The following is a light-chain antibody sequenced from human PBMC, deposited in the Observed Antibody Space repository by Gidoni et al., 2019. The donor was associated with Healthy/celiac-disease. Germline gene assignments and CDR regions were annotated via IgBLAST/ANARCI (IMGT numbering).Light chain of an antibody. J-gene: IGKJ3*01. CDR2: AAS. V-gene: IGKV1-9*01. CDR3: QQLNSYPPGA. Sequence: DIQLTQSPSFLSASVGDRVTITCRASQGISSYLAWYQQKPGKAPKLLIYAASTLQSGVPSRFSGSGSGTEFTLTISSLQPEDFATDYCQQLNSYPPGAFGPGTKVEIK. CDR1: QGISSY.